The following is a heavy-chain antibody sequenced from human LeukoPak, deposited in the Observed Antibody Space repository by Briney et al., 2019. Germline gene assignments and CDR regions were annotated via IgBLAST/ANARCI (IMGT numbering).Heavy chain of an antibody. J-gene: IGHJ4*02. CDR2: IYYSGST. CDR1: GGSISSSSYY. Sequence: SETLSLTCTVSGGSISSSSYYWGWIRQPPGKGLEWIGSIYYSGSTYYNPSLKSRVTISVDTSKNQFSLKLSSVTAADTAVYYCARGYYDYVWGSYRYGYFDYWGQGTLVTVSS. V-gene: IGHV4-39*07. CDR3: ARGYYDYVWGSYRYGYFDY. D-gene: IGHD3-16*02.